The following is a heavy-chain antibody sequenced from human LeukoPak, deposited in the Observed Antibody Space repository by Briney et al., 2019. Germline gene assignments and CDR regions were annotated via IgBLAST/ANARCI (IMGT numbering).Heavy chain of an antibody. J-gene: IGHJ5*02. CDR2: IYTSGST. V-gene: IGHV4-61*02. CDR3: ARGGTAKPWWFDP. D-gene: IGHD1-1*01. CDR1: GGSISSGSYY. Sequence: SETLSLTCTVSGGSISSGSYYWSWIRQPAGKGLEWIGRIYTSGSTNYNPSLKSRVTISVDTSKNQFSLKLSSVTAADTAVYYCARGGTAKPWWFDPWGQGTLVTASS.